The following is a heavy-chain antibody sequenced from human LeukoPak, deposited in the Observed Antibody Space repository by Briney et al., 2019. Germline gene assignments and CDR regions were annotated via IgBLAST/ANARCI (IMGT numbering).Heavy chain of an antibody. Sequence: GGSLRLSRAASGFTFSRYGMHWVRQAPDKGLEWVALIRYDGSKKDYADSVKGRVTISRDNFKNTLYLQMNSLRAEDTAMYYCARTGDTERFDYWGQGTLVTVSS. D-gene: IGHD3/OR15-3a*01. J-gene: IGHJ4*02. CDR1: GFTFSRYG. CDR2: IRYDGSKK. V-gene: IGHV3-30*02. CDR3: ARTGDTERFDY.